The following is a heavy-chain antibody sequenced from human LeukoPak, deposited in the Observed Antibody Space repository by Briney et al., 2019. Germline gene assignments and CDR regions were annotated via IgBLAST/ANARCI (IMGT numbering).Heavy chain of an antibody. CDR3: ARVYKSSSGLTPLAP. Sequence: ASVKVSCKASGYTFSGYFIHWVRQGAGQGLEWMGRINANSGVTEYAQNFQGRVAMSRDTSINTASMELSWLTSDDTAVYYCARVYKSSSGLTPLAPWGQGTLVTVSS. CDR1: GYTFSGYF. CDR2: INANSGVT. V-gene: IGHV1-2*06. D-gene: IGHD6-19*01. J-gene: IGHJ5*02.